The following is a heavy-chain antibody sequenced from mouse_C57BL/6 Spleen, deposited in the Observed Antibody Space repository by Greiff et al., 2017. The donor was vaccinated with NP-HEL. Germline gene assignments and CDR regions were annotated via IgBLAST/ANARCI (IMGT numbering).Heavy chain of an antibody. D-gene: IGHD1-1*01. V-gene: IGHV1-55*01. J-gene: IGHJ3*01. CDR2: IYPGSGST. CDR1: GYTFTSYW. CDR3: ARGIYYYGSSPSWFAY. Sequence: QVQLQQPGAELVKPGASVKMSCKASGYTFTSYWITWMKQRPGQGLEWIGDIYPGSGSTNYNEKFKSKATPTVDTSSSTAYMQLSSLTSEDSAVYYCARGIYYYGSSPSWFAYWGQGTLVTVSA.